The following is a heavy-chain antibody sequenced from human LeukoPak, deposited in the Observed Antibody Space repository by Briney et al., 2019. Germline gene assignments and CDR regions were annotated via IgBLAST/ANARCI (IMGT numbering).Heavy chain of an antibody. CDR2: IYGGGNI. Sequence: GGSLRLSCAASGFPFSVYAMSWVRQAPGKGLEWVSVIYGGGNIYYADSVKGRFTISRDNSKNTLYLQMNSLRAEDTAVYYCARGAGYNYPYYFDYWGQGTLVTVSS. V-gene: IGHV3-53*01. J-gene: IGHJ4*02. CDR3: ARGAGYNYPYYFDY. D-gene: IGHD5-12*01. CDR1: GFPFSVYA.